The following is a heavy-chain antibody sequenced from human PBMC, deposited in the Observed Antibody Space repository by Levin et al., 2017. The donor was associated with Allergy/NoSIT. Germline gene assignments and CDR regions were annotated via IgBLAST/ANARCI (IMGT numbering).Heavy chain of an antibody. V-gene: IGHV3-30-3*01. CDR2: ISYDGSNK. Sequence: GGSLRLSCAASGFTFSSYAMHWVRQAPGKGLEWVAVISYDGSNKYYADSVKGRFTISRDNSKNTLYLQMNSLRAEDTAVYYCAREMGVYYGSGTPGDAFDIWGQGTMVTVSS. D-gene: IGHD3-10*01. J-gene: IGHJ3*02. CDR3: AREMGVYYGSGTPGDAFDI. CDR1: GFTFSSYA.